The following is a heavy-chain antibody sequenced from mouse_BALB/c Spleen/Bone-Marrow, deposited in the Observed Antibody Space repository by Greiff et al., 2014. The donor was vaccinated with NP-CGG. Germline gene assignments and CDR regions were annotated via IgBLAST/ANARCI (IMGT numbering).Heavy chain of an antibody. J-gene: IGHJ4*01. Sequence: VMLVESGPGLVAPSQSQSISCTVSGFSLTSYGVHWVRQPPGKGLEWLGVIWADGSTNYNSALMSRLSISKDNSKSQVFLKMNSLQTDDTAMYYCARITTATGAMDYWGQGTSVTVSS. CDR1: GFSLTSYG. CDR2: IWADGST. D-gene: IGHD1-2*01. V-gene: IGHV2-9*02. CDR3: ARITTATGAMDY.